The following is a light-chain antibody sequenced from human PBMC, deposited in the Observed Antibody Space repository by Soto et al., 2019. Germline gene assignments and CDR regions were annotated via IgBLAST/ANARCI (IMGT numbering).Light chain of an antibody. V-gene: IGKV1-33*01. CDR3: QQCAGVPT. CDR1: QDINNF. CDR2: DAS. J-gene: IGKJ4*01. Sequence: SQLTQSPSSLSAYLGDTLTITCQASQDINNFLNWYQHKPGKAPKLLIYDASTLETGVPSRFSATGSGTHFTFTIRSLKPDDIATYYRQQCAGVPTFGGGTKVDIK.